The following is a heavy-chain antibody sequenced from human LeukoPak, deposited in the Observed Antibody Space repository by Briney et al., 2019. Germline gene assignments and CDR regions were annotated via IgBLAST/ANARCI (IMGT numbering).Heavy chain of an antibody. CDR1: GYTFTSYG. D-gene: IGHD3-22*01. V-gene: IGHV1-46*01. CDR3: VYDSSGYYYLDY. J-gene: IGHJ4*02. Sequence: ASVKVSCKASGYTFTSYGISWVRQAPGQVLEWMGLINPDGGNTNYAQNFQGRVTLTRDTSTSTVYMELSSLRSEDTAVYYCVYDSSGYYYLDYWGQGTLVTVSS. CDR2: INPDGGNT.